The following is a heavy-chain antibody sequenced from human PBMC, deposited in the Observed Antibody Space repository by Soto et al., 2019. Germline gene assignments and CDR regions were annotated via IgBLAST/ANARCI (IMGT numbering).Heavy chain of an antibody. Sequence: GGSLRLPCAASGFTFSRYTMNWVRQAPGKGLEWVSSISSSSYIYYADSVKGRFTISRDNAKNSLYLQMNGLRAEDTAVYYCARILIIGTTRGPYFDYWGQGTLVTVSS. CDR3: ARILIIGTTRGPYFDY. CDR2: ISSSSYI. CDR1: GFTFSRYT. V-gene: IGHV3-21*01. J-gene: IGHJ4*02. D-gene: IGHD1-20*01.